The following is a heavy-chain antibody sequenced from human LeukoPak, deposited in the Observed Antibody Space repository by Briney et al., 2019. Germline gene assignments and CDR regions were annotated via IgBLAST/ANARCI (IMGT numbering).Heavy chain of an antibody. D-gene: IGHD6-19*01. Sequence: GGSLRLSCAASGFTFSSYWMSWVRQAPGKGLEWVANIKQDGSEKYYVDSVKGRFTISRDNARNSLYLQMNSLRAEDTAVYYCTRVLYSSGWYGDHYWGQGTLVTVSS. CDR1: GFTFSSYW. CDR2: IKQDGSEK. CDR3: TRVLYSSGWYGDHY. J-gene: IGHJ4*02. V-gene: IGHV3-7*01.